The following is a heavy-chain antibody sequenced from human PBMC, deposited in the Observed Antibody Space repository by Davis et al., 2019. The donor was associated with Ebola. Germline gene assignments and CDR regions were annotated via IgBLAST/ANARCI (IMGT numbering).Heavy chain of an antibody. J-gene: IGHJ6*02. CDR2: IRSSGGST. V-gene: IGHV3-23*01. CDR1: GFTFSSYA. CDR3: ARLAGVVPAAWRGYYGMDV. D-gene: IGHD2-2*01. Sequence: PGGSLRLSCAASGFTFSSYAMSWVRQAPGKGLEWVSTIRSSGGSTLSADSVRGRFTISRDNSKNTLYLQMNSMRAEDTAVYYCARLAGVVPAAWRGYYGMDVWGQGTTVTVSS.